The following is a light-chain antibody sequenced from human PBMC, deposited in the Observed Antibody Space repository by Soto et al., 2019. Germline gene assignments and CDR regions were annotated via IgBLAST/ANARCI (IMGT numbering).Light chain of an antibody. Sequence: EIVLTQSPATLSVSPGDRATISCRASQSVSSYLAWYQQKPGHAPRLLIYDASNRATGIPARFSGSGSGTDFTPTISSLEPEDFAVYYCQQRSNWHPTFGGGTKVEIK. V-gene: IGKV3-11*01. CDR1: QSVSSY. CDR2: DAS. J-gene: IGKJ4*01. CDR3: QQRSNWHPT.